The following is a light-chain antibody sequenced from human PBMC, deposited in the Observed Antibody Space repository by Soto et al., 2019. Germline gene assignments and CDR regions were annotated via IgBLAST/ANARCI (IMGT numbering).Light chain of an antibody. CDR3: QQRSNWRAVT. Sequence: EIVLTQSPATLSLSPGERATLSCRASQSVSSYLAWYQQKPGQAPRLLIYDASNRATGIPARFSGSGSGTDFTLTISSLEPEDFAVYYCQQRSNWRAVTFGGGTKAEIK. CDR2: DAS. V-gene: IGKV3-11*01. J-gene: IGKJ4*01. CDR1: QSVSSY.